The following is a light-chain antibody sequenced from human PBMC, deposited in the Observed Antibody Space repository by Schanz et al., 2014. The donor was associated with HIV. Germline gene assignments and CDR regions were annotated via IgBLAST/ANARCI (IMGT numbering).Light chain of an antibody. J-gene: IGKJ4*01. CDR1: QSVSSSY. Sequence: EIVLTQSPGTLSLSPGERATLSCRASQSVSSSYLAWYQQKPGQAPRLLIYGASSRATGIPARFSGSGSGTDFTLTISSLEPEDFAVYYCQYFGNSGGTFGGGTKVEIK. CDR3: QYFGNSGGT. V-gene: IGKV3-20*01. CDR2: GAS.